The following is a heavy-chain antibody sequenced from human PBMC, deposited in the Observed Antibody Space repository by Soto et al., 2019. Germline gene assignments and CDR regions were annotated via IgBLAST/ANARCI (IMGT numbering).Heavy chain of an antibody. Sequence: QVQLQESGPGLVKPSQTLSLTCAVSGGSVSSGGYHWSWIRQHPGKGLEWIGYIDYNGSNYYNPSLKSRVTISIDTSKNQFSLKLSSVNAEDKDMYSCARFQLYSGLDVWGQGTTVTVSS. D-gene: IGHD2-2*01. CDR1: GGSVSSGGYH. CDR3: ARFQLYSGLDV. CDR2: IDYNGSN. V-gene: IGHV4-31*11. J-gene: IGHJ6*02.